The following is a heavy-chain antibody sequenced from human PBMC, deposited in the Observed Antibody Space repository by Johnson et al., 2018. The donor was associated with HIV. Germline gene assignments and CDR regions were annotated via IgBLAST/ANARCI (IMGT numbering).Heavy chain of an antibody. Sequence: VLLVESGGGVVQPGGSLRLSCAASGFTFSSYDMHWVRQATGKGLEWVSAIGTAGDTYYPGSVKGRFTISRDNAKNSLYLQMNSLRAEDTAVYYCARSRGNWGGWAFDIWGQGTMVTVSS. CDR2: IGTAGDT. V-gene: IGHV3-13*01. CDR3: ARSRGNWGGWAFDI. CDR1: GFTFSSYD. J-gene: IGHJ3*02. D-gene: IGHD7-27*01.